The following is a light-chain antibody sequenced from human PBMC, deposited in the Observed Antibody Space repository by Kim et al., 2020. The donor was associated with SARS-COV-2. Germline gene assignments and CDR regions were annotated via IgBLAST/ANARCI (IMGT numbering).Light chain of an antibody. CDR2: QDS. V-gene: IGLV3-1*01. CDR1: KLGDKY. J-gene: IGLJ2*01. CDR3: QAWDSSTVV. Sequence: GAPGQTASITCSGDKLGDKYACWYQQKPGQSPVLVIYQDSKRPSGIPERFSGSNAGNTATLTISGTQAMDEADYYCQAWDSSTVVFGGGTQLTVL.